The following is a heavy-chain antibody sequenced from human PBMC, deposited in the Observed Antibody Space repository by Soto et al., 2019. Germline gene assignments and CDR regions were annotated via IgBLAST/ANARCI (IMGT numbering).Heavy chain of an antibody. CDR1: GGSISSGGYS. Sequence: SETLSVTCAVSGGSISSGGYSWSWIRQPPGKGLEWIGYIYHSGSTNYNPSLKSRVTISVDTSKNQLSLKLSSVTAADTAVYYCARAVAGWGCFDYWGQGTLVTVSS. J-gene: IGHJ4*02. CDR3: ARAVAGWGCFDY. CDR2: IYHSGST. D-gene: IGHD6-19*01. V-gene: IGHV4-61*08.